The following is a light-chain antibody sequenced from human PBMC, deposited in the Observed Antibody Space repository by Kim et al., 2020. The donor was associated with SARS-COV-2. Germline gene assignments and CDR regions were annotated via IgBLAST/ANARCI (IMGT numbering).Light chain of an antibody. J-gene: IGLJ3*02. Sequence: SVTIPCTGTSSDVGGYNYVSWYQQHPGKAPKLMIYDVTKRPSGVPDRFSGSKSGNTASLTISGLQAEDEADYYCCSYAGSYTLWVFGGGTQLTVL. CDR1: SSDVGGYNY. V-gene: IGLV2-11*01. CDR3: CSYAGSYTLWV. CDR2: DVT.